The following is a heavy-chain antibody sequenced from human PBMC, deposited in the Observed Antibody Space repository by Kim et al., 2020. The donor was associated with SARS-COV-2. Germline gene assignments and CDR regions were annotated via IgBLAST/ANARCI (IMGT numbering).Heavy chain of an antibody. J-gene: IGHJ6*01. CDR1: GGSISSYY. CDR3: ARDRGVRGVINYYYYGMDV. CDR2: IYYSGST. D-gene: IGHD3-10*01. Sequence: SETLSLTCTVSGGSISSYYWSWIRQPPGKGLEWIGYIYYSGSTNYNPSLKSRVTISVDTSKNQFSLKLSSVTAADTAVYYCARDRGVRGVINYYYYGMDV. V-gene: IGHV4-59*13.